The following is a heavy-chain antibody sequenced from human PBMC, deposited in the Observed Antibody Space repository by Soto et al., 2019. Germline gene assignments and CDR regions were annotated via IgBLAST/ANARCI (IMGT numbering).Heavy chain of an antibody. CDR1: GGTFSSYA. D-gene: IGHD3-22*01. V-gene: IGHV1-69*01. Sequence: QVQLVQSGAEVKKPGSSVKVSCKASGGTFSSYAISWVRQAPGQGLEWMGGIIPIFGTANYAQKFQGRVTITADESTSTAYMELSSLRSEVTAVYYCARDPLDYYDSSGYYYYYGMDVWGQGTTVTVSS. J-gene: IGHJ6*02. CDR3: ARDPLDYYDSSGYYYYYGMDV. CDR2: IIPIFGTA.